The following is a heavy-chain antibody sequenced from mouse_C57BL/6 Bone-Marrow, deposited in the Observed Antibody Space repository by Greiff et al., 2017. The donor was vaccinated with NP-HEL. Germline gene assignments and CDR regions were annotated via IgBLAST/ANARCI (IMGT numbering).Heavy chain of an antibody. V-gene: IGHV5-6*01. CDR2: ISSGGSYT. J-gene: IGHJ3*01. CDR1: GFTFSSYG. CDR3: ASTYDYDVAWFAY. Sequence: EVQVVESGGDLVKPGGSLKLSCAASGFTFSSYGMSWVRQTPDKRLEWVATISSGGSYTYYPDSVKGRFTISRDNAKNTLYLQMSSLKSEDTAMYYCASTYDYDVAWFAYWGQGTLVTVSA. D-gene: IGHD2-4*01.